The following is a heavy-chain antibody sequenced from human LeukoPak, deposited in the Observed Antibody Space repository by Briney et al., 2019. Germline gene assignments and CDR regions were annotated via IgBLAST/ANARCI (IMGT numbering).Heavy chain of an antibody. J-gene: IGHJ5*02. CDR1: GFTFSSYA. CDR2: ISYDGSNK. Sequence: GGSLRLSCAASGFTFSSYAMHWVRQAPGKGLEWVAVISYDGSNKYYADSVKGRFTISRDNSKNTLYLQMNSLRAEDTAVYYCARDESSNLHSNWFDPWGQGTLFTVSS. CDR3: ARDESSNLHSNWFDP. D-gene: IGHD6-13*01. V-gene: IGHV3-30*04.